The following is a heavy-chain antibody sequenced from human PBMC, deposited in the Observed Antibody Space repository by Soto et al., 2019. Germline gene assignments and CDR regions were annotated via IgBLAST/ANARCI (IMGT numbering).Heavy chain of an antibody. D-gene: IGHD5-12*01. CDR2: ISGSGGST. CDR1: GFTFRSYS. V-gene: IGHV3-23*01. CDR3: AKARGWLQFGCAFDI. J-gene: IGHJ3*02. Sequence: GGSLILSCAASGFTFRSYSMSWVRQAPGKGLEWVSAISGSGGSTYYADSVKGRFTISRDNSKNTLYLQMNSLRAEDTAVYYCAKARGWLQFGCAFDIWGQGTMVTVSS.